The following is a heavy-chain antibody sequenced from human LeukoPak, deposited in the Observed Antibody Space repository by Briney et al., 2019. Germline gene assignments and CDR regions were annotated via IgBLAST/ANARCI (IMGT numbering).Heavy chain of an antibody. Sequence: GASVKVSCKASGGTFSSYAISWVRQAPGQGLEWTGRIIPIFGTANYAQKFQGRVTITTDESTSTAYMELSSLRSEDTAVYYCARVVAARPYNWFDPWGQGTLVTVSS. J-gene: IGHJ5*02. CDR1: GGTFSSYA. V-gene: IGHV1-69*05. CDR3: ARVVAARPYNWFDP. D-gene: IGHD6-6*01. CDR2: IIPIFGTA.